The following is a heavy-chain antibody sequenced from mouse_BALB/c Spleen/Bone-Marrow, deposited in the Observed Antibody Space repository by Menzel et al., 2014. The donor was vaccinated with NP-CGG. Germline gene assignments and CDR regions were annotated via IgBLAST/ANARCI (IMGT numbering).Heavy chain of an antibody. Sequence: EVQLVESGGGLVQPGGSLRLSCATSGFTFTDYYMSWVRQPPGKALEWLGFIRNKAKGYTTEYSASVKGQVTISRDNSQSILYLQMNTLRAEDSATYYCARDNNPITTAYWYFDVWGAGTTVTVSS. CDR3: ARDNNPITTAYWYFDV. CDR2: IRNKAKGYTT. D-gene: IGHD1-2*01. V-gene: IGHV7-3*02. CDR1: GFTFTDYY. J-gene: IGHJ1*01.